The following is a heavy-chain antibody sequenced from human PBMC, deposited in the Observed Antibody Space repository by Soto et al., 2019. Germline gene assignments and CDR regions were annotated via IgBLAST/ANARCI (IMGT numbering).Heavy chain of an antibody. CDR2: MDPYRGNT. CDR1: GYTFTNYD. V-gene: IGHV1-8*01. D-gene: IGHD1-26*01. Sequence: QVQLVQSGAEVKKPGASVKVSCKASGYTFTNYDIHWVRQATGQGREWMGWMDPYRGNTGYAQKFQALVTMIRSTSITTAYMVLSNLNYEDTAVYYCARRHQHSGIYTGDSWGQGTLVTLSS. CDR3: ARRHQHSGIYTGDS. J-gene: IGHJ4*02.